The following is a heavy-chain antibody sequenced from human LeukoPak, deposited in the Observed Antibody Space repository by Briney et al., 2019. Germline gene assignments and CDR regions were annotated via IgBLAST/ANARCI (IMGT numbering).Heavy chain of an antibody. V-gene: IGHV1-69*05. Sequence: SVKVSCKASGGTFSSYAISWVRQSPGQGLEWMGGIIPIFGTANYAQKFQGRVTITTDESTSTAYMELSSLRSEDTAVYYCARDRNPYCGGDCFCDYWGQGTLVTVSS. CDR3: ARDRNPYCGGDCFCDY. CDR1: GGTFSSYA. CDR2: IIPIFGTA. D-gene: IGHD2-21*01. J-gene: IGHJ4*02.